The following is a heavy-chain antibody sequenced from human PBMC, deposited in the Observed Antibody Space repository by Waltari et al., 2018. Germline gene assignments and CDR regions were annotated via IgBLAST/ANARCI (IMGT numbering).Heavy chain of an antibody. CDR3: AKDPVDDYYYYYGMDV. CDR2: ISGSGGST. V-gene: IGHV3-23*01. J-gene: IGHJ6*02. CDR1: GFTFSSYA. Sequence: EVQLLESGGGLVQPGGSLRLSCADSGFTFSSYAMRWVRQAPGKGLEWVSAISGSGGSTYYADSVKGRFTISRDNSKNTLYLQMNSLRAEDTAVYYCAKDPVDDYYYYYGMDVWGQGTTVTVSS.